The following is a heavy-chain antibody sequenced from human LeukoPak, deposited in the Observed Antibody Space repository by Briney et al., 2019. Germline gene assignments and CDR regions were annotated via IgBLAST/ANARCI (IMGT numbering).Heavy chain of an antibody. CDR3: AKENYGDSTGGRFQH. J-gene: IGHJ1*01. CDR2: ISGSGGST. V-gene: IGHV3-23*01. Sequence: GGSLRLSCAASGLTFSSYAMSWVRQTPVKGLEWVSVISGSGGSTYYADSVKGRFTISRVNSKNTLYLQMDSLRAEDTAVYYCAKENYGDSTGGRFQHWGQGTLVTVSS. D-gene: IGHD4-17*01. CDR1: GLTFSSYA.